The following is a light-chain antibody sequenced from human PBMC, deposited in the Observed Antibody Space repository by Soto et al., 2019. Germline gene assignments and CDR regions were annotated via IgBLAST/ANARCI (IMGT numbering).Light chain of an antibody. J-gene: IGKJ5*01. CDR2: GAS. CDR1: QSVSSSY. Sequence: EIVLTQTPGTLSLSPGERATLSCRASQSVSSSYLAWYQQKPGQAPRLLIYGASSRATGIPDRFSGSGSGTDFTLTISRLEPEDFAVYYCQQYGSSPITFGQGTLPE. CDR3: QQYGSSPIT. V-gene: IGKV3-20*01.